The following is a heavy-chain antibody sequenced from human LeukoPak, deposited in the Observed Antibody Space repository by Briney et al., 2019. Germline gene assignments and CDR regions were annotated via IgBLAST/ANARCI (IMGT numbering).Heavy chain of an antibody. Sequence: QPGRSLRLSCAASGFTFDDYAMHWVRQAPGKGLEWVSGISWNSGSIGYADSVKGRFTISRDNAKNSLYLQMNSLRAEDTALYYCAKDHCSGGSCYSGSDYWGQGTPVTVSS. CDR3: AKDHCSGGSCYSGSDY. V-gene: IGHV3-9*01. CDR2: ISWNSGSI. CDR1: GFTFDDYA. J-gene: IGHJ4*02. D-gene: IGHD2-15*01.